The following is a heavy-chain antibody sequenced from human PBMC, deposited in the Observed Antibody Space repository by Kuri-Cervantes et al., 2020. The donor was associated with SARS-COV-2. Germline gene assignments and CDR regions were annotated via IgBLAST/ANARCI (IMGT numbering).Heavy chain of an antibody. Sequence: GGSLRLSCAASGFTFSDYYMSWIRQAPGKGLEWVSYISSSGSTIYYADSVKGRFTISGDNSKNTLYLQMNSLRAEDTAVYYCAKDGDIVVVPATISGGFDSWGQGALVTVSS. CDR1: GFTFSDYY. D-gene: IGHD2-2*02. CDR3: AKDGDIVVVPATISGGFDS. CDR2: ISSSGSTI. J-gene: IGHJ4*02. V-gene: IGHV3-11*01.